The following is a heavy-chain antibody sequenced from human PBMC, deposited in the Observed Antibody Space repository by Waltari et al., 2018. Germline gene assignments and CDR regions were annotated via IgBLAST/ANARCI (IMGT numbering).Heavy chain of an antibody. J-gene: IGHJ4*02. CDR2: ISSSVSPI. D-gene: IGHD1-7*01. CDR3: AKDGMTGTIDY. Sequence: QVQLVESGGGLVKPGGCLRLSCAASGCTFRTYYRAGIRQAPGKGLELVSYISSSVSPIFYADSVKGRFTISRDNAKNSLYLQMNSLRAEDTAVYYCAKDGMTGTIDYWGQGILVTVSS. V-gene: IGHV3-11*04. CDR1: GCTFRTYY.